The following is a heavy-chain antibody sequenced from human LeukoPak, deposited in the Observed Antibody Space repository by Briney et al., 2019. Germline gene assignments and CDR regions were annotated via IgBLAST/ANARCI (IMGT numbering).Heavy chain of an antibody. CDR3: ARGRRAVAGKGWGYYYYYMDV. J-gene: IGHJ6*03. CDR2: INHSGST. Sequence: SETLSLTCAVYGGSFSGYYWSWIRQPPGKGLEWIGEINHSGSTNYNPSLKSRVTISVDTSKNQFSLKLSSVTAADTAVQYCARGRRAVAGKGWGYYYYYMDVWGKGTPVTVSS. V-gene: IGHV4-34*01. D-gene: IGHD6-19*01. CDR1: GGSFSGYY.